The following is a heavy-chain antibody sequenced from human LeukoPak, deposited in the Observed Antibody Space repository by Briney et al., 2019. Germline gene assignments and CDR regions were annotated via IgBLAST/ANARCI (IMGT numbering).Heavy chain of an antibody. V-gene: IGHV1-69*13. J-gene: IGHJ4*02. CDR3: ARDYYGSGSYPHFDY. CDR1: GGTFSSYA. D-gene: IGHD3-10*01. Sequence: ASVKVSCKASGGTFSSYAISWVRQAPGQGLEWMGGIIPIFGTANYAQKFQGRVTITADESTSTAYMELSSLRSEDTAVYYCARDYYGSGSYPHFDYWGQGTLVTVSS. CDR2: IIPIFGTA.